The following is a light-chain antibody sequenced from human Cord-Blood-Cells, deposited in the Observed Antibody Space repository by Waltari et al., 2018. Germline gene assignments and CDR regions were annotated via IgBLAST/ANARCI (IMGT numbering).Light chain of an antibody. Sequence: DIQMTQSPSSLSASVGDRVTIPCRASQSISSYLNWYQQKPGKAPTLLIYAESSLQSGVPARFSGSGSVTDFTLTISSLQPEDFATYYCQQSYSTPYRFGQGTKLEIK. CDR2: AES. CDR3: QQSYSTPYR. CDR1: QSISSY. V-gene: IGKV1-39*01. J-gene: IGKJ2*03.